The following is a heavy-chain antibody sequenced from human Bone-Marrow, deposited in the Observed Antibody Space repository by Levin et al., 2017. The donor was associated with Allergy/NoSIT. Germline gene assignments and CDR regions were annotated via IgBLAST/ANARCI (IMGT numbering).Heavy chain of an antibody. D-gene: IGHD3-22*01. CDR1: GFTVSSNY. J-gene: IGHJ6*02. Sequence: GGSLRLSCAASGFTVSSNYMSWVRQAPGKGLEWVSVIYSGGSTYYADSVKGRFTISRDNSKNTLYLQMNSLRAEDTAVYYCARETYYYDSSGYYYYYGMDVWGQGTTVTVSS. CDR2: IYSGGST. CDR3: ARETYYYDSSGYYYYYGMDV. V-gene: IGHV3-53*01.